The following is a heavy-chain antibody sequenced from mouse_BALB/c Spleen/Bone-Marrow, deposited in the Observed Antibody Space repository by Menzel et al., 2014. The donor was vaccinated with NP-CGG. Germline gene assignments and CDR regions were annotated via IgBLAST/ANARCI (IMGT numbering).Heavy chain of an antibody. CDR1: GYSFSSSW. J-gene: IGHJ4*01. CDR3: GRSDGSRDIDY. D-gene: IGHD2-3*01. Sequence: VKLMESGPELVEPGASVKISCKASGYSFSSSWINWVKQRPGQGLEWMGLIYPGDGDTKYNGKFKGKATLTADKYASTAFMQLSSLTSVDSAVYFCGRSDGSRDIDYWGQGTSVTVSS. V-gene: IGHV1-82*01. CDR2: IYPGDGDT.